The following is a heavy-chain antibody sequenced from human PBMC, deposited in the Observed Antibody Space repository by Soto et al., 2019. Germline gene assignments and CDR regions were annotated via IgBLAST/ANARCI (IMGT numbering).Heavy chain of an antibody. D-gene: IGHD3-16*02. Sequence: ESGGGLVQPGGSLRLSCAASGFTFSSYSMNWVRQAPGKGLEWVSYISSSSSTIYYADSVKGRFTISRDNAKNSLYLQMNSLRDEDTAVYYCARDLYDYVWGSYRPNWFDPWGQGTLVTVSS. J-gene: IGHJ5*02. CDR2: ISSSSSTI. CDR1: GFTFSSYS. V-gene: IGHV3-48*02. CDR3: ARDLYDYVWGSYRPNWFDP.